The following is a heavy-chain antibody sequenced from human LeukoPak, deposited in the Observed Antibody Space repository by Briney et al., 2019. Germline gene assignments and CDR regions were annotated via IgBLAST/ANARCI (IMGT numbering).Heavy chain of an antibody. CDR1: GGSISSSSYY. V-gene: IGHV4-39*01. J-gene: IGHJ5*02. CDR2: IYYSGST. D-gene: IGHD3-10*01. Sequence: SETLSLTCTVSGGSISSSSYYWGWIRQPPGKGLEWIGSIYYSGSTYYNPSLKSRVTISVDTSKNQFSLKLSSVTAADTAVYYCARRMSLLWFGELLFWFDPWGQGTLVTVSS. CDR3: ARRMSLLWFGELLFWFDP.